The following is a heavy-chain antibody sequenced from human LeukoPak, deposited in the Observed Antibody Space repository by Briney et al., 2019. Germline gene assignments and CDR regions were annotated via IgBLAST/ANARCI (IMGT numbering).Heavy chain of an antibody. V-gene: IGHV3-53*04. D-gene: IGHD5-24*01. CDR3: ARMADGDYFDY. J-gene: IGHJ4*02. CDR1: GFTVSSNY. Sequence: PGGFLRLSCAASGFTVSSNYMSWVRQAPGKGLEWVSVIYSGGSTYYTDSVEGRFTISRHNSKNTLYLQMNSLRAEDTAVYYCARMADGDYFDYWGQGTPVTVSS. CDR2: IYSGGST.